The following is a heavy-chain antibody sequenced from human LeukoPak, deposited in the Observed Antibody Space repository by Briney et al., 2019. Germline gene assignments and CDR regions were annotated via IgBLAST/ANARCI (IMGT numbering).Heavy chain of an antibody. V-gene: IGHV1-24*01. J-gene: IGHJ6*04. Sequence: SVKFSCKVSGYTLTELSMHWVRQAPGKGLEWMGGFDPEDGETIYAQKFQGRVTMTEDTSTDTAYMELSSLRSEDTPVYYCATGYRNSIQKLIGYCSGGSCPTSYGMDVWGKGTTVTVSS. CDR3: ATGYRNSIQKLIGYCSGGSCPTSYGMDV. D-gene: IGHD2-15*01. CDR1: GYTLTELS. CDR2: FDPEDGET.